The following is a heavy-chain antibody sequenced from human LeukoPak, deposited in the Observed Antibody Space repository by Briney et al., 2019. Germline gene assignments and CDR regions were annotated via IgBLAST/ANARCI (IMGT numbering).Heavy chain of an antibody. CDR2: ITPIFDTP. CDR1: GGTFSNDS. D-gene: IGHD1-26*01. CDR3: ARGPPPLYSGSYRPLDH. Sequence: AASVKVSCKVSGGTFSNDSITWVRQAPGQGLEWVGGITPIFDTPNYAPKLRGRLTINADGSTSTVYMELRSLRSEDTAVYFCARGPPPLYSGSYRPLDHWGQGTLVTVSS. V-gene: IGHV1-69*13. J-gene: IGHJ4*02.